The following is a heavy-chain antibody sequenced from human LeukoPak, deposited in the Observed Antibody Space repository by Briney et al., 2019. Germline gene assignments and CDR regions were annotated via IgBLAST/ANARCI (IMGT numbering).Heavy chain of an antibody. CDR2: ISSSGSTI. CDR1: GFTFSDYY. D-gene: IGHD5-18*01. CDR3: ARGGYSLEGDFDY. J-gene: IGHJ4*02. Sequence: SLKNSCAAPGFTFSDYYMCWIREALGKGLEWVSYISSSGSTIYYADSVKGRLTISRDNAKNSLYLQMNSLRAEDTAVYYCARGGYSLEGDFDYWGQGTLVTVSS. V-gene: IGHV3-11*04.